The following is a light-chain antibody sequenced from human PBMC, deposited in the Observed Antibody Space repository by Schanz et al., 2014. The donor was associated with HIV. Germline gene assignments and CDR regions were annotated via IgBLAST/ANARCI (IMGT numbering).Light chain of an antibody. Sequence: QSALTQPASVSGSPGQSITISCTGTSSDVGSNNLVSWYQQHPGKAPKVMIYEVSKRPSGVSNRFSGSKSGNTASLTISGLQAEDEADYYCCSYAGSSTSVVFGGGTKLTVL. CDR1: SSDVGSNNL. CDR3: CSYAGSSTSVV. J-gene: IGLJ2*01. CDR2: EVS. V-gene: IGLV2-23*02.